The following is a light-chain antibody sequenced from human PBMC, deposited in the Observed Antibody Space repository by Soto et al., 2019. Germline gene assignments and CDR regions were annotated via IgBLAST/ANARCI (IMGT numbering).Light chain of an antibody. J-gene: IGKJ4*01. Sequence: EIVMTQSPATLSVSPGERATLSCRASQNIXXXKAWYQQNPGKATRLLIYGASTRAXYIPARFSGSASGTEXXXXXXXXXXEDFAVDYCXXYDNWPRIFGGVSKVDI. CDR1: QNIXXX. V-gene: IGKV3-15*01. CDR3: XXYDNWPRI. CDR2: GAS.